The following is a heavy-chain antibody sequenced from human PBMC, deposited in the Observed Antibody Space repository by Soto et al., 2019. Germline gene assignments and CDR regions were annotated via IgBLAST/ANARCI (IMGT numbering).Heavy chain of an antibody. V-gene: IGHV3-48*02. D-gene: IGHD5-18*01. CDR3: ARVIPGYSYGYNDY. J-gene: IGHJ4*02. Sequence: SLSCAASGFTFSTYSMNWVRQAPGKGLEWVSYISGISTTIYYADSVKGRFTISRDNAKNSLYLQMNSLRDEDTAVYYCARVIPGYSYGYNDYWGQGTLVTVSS. CDR1: GFTFSTYS. CDR2: ISGISTTI.